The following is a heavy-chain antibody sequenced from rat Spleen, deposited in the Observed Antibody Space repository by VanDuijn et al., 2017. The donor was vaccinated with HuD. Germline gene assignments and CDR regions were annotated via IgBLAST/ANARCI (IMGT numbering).Heavy chain of an antibody. Sequence: EVQLVESDGGLVRPGRSLKLSCAASGFTFSVYGMHWIRQAPTKGMEWVATISYDGSTTYYRDSVKGRFTISRDNSKNTLYLEMNSLRSEDTAMYYCAAGIFDYWGQGVMVTVSS. CDR1: GFTFSVYG. V-gene: IGHV5-29*01. CDR2: ISYDGSTT. CDR3: AAGIFDY. J-gene: IGHJ2*01.